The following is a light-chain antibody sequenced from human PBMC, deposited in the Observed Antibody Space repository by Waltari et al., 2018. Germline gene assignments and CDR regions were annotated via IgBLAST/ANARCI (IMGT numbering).Light chain of an antibody. CDR1: QSISSY. CDR3: QQSYSTSS. Sequence: IKMTQSPSSLSASVGDRITITCRASQSISSYLNWYQQKPGKAPKLLIYAASSLQSGVPSRFSGSGSGTDFTLTISSLQPEDFATYYCQQSYSTSSFGPGTKVDIK. CDR2: AAS. J-gene: IGKJ3*01. V-gene: IGKV1-39*01.